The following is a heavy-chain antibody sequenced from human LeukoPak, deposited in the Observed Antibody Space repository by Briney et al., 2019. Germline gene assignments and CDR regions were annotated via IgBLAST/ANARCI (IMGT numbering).Heavy chain of an antibody. CDR2: INPSGTNT. CDR1: GYTFTSYY. D-gene: IGHD2-8*02. J-gene: IGHJ4*02. V-gene: IGHV1-46*01. CDR3: AREESGGYFDY. Sequence: GASVKVSCKASGYTFTSYYMHWVRQAPGQGLEWMGLINPSGTNTNYAQKFRGRVTMTRDTSTRTVYMDLSRLRSEDTAMYFCAREESGGYFDYWGQGTLVTVSS.